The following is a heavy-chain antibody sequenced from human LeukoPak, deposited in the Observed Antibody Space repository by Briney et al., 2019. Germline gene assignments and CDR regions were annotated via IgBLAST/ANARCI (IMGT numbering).Heavy chain of an antibody. CDR1: GGSFSGYY. CDR3: ARVGYSGYVGDY. V-gene: IGHV4-34*01. CDR2: INHRGST. J-gene: IGHJ4*02. D-gene: IGHD5-12*01. Sequence: PSETLSLTCAVYGGSFSGYYWSWIRQPPGKGLEWIGEINHRGSTNYNPSLKSRVTISVDTSKNQFSLKLSSVTAADTAVYYCARVGYSGYVGDYWGQGTLVTVSS.